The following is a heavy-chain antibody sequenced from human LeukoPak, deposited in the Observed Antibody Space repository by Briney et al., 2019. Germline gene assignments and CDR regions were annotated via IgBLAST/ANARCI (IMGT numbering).Heavy chain of an antibody. Sequence: GGSLRLSCAASGFTFDDYGMSWVRQAPGKGLEWVSGISWNSGSIGYADSVKGRFTISRDNAKNSLYLQMNSLRAEDTALYYCAKDAAAIIGSFLDYWGQGTLVTVSS. CDR1: GFTFDDYG. V-gene: IGHV3-9*01. CDR3: AKDAAAIIGSFLDY. D-gene: IGHD2-2*01. J-gene: IGHJ4*02. CDR2: ISWNSGSI.